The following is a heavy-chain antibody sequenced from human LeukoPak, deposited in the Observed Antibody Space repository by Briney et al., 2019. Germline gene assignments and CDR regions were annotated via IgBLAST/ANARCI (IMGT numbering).Heavy chain of an antibody. J-gene: IGHJ4*02. D-gene: IGHD3-10*01. V-gene: IGHV3-53*01. CDR3: AGKQGSGSFQPLDY. CDR1: RFILISNY. CDR2: IYRGGHI. Sequence: GGSPRLSCVASRFILISNYISSVRQAPGKGREWVSGIYRGGHIYYADSVQGRFTISRDNSKNTLNLQMNSLRAEDTAVYHCAGKQGSGSFQPLDYWRQGTLVTVSS.